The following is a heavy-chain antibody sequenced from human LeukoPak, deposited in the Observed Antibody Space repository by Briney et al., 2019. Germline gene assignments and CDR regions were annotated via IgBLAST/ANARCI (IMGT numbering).Heavy chain of an antibody. CDR2: IKYDGTAN. CDR1: GFTVRNFW. Sequence: GGSLRLSCAASGFTVRNFWMAWFRQPQGKGLEWVAHIKYDGTANYYADSVRGRFTIFKDDDRNSLSVQMNSLRVEDTAVYYCVRGGWELDYWGQGTLVTVAS. J-gene: IGHJ4*02. V-gene: IGHV3-7*03. CDR3: VRGGWELDY. D-gene: IGHD1-26*01.